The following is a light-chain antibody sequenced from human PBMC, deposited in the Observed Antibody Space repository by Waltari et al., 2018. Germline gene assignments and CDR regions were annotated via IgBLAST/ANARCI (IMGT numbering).Light chain of an antibody. V-gene: IGKV1-9*01. J-gene: IGKJ5*01. CDR2: AAS. Sequence: DIQLTQSPSFLSASVGDSVTITCRVSQAISSYLAWYQQKPGRAPKLLIYAASTLQSGVPSGFSGSGSGTEFTLTISSLQPEDFATYYCQQLDSFPITFGQGTRLEIK. CDR3: QQLDSFPIT. CDR1: QAISSY.